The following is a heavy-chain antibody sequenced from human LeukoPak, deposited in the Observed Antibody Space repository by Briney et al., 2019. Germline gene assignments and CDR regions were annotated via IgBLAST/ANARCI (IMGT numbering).Heavy chain of an antibody. J-gene: IGHJ4*02. V-gene: IGHV4-39*01. D-gene: IGHD3-22*01. Sequence: SETLSLTCTVSGDSTSNSQYYWAWIRQSPGKGLEWIGSVYYTGGTFYNPSLKSRVTVSIDTSRNLFSLKLRSLTAADTAVYYCAGQPPWGTMIVVHYFDYWGRGTLVAVSS. CDR3: AGQPPWGTMIVVHYFDY. CDR2: VYYTGGT. CDR1: GDSTSNSQYY.